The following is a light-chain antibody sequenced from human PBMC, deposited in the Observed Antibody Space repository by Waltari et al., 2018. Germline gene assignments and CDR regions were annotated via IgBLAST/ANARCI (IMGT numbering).Light chain of an antibody. CDR3: QQYNNRPPWT. CDR1: QSISSN. Sequence: VMTQSPATLSVFPGKRATLACRARQSISSNLAWYQQKPGQDPSHLISHASTRATDIPARFSGSGSGTEYTITISSLQYEDFAAYFCQQYNNRPPWTFGQGTKVEIK. CDR2: HAS. J-gene: IGKJ1*01. V-gene: IGKV3-15*01.